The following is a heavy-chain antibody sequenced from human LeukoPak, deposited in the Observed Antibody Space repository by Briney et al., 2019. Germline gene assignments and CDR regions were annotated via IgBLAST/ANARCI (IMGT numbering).Heavy chain of an antibody. V-gene: IGHV3-7*01. D-gene: IGHD6-19*01. CDR1: GSTFSSYS. CDR3: ARGPLEWLVRSY. Sequence: GGSLRLSCAASGSTFSSYSMNWVRQAPGKGLEWVANIKQDGSEKYYVDSVKGRFTISRDNAKNSLYLQMNSLRAEDTAVYYCARGPLEWLVRSYWGQGTLVTVSS. J-gene: IGHJ4*02. CDR2: IKQDGSEK.